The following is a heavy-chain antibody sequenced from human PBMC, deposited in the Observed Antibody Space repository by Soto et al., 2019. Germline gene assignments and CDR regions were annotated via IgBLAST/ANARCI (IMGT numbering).Heavy chain of an antibody. Sequence: QVQLVQSGAEVKKPGSSVKVSCKASGGTFSSYAISWVRQAPGQGLEWMGGIIPIFGTANYAQKFQGRVTITADESTSTAYMELSSLRSEDTAVYYCARARGPPGGWGSYYYYGMDVWGQGTTVTVSS. D-gene: IGHD7-27*01. J-gene: IGHJ6*02. CDR3: ARARGPPGGWGSYYYYGMDV. CDR1: GGTFSSYA. CDR2: IIPIFGTA. V-gene: IGHV1-69*01.